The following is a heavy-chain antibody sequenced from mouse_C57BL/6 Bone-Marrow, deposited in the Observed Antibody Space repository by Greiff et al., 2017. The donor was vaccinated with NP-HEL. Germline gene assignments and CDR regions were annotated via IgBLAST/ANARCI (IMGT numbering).Heavy chain of an antibody. CDR1: GYTFTSYD. CDR3: AREKYDYDY. CDR2: INPRDGST. Sequence: VQLQQSGPELVKPGASVKLSCKASGYTFTSYDINWVQQRPGKGLEWIGWINPRDGSTKYNEKFKGKATLTVDTSSSTAYMELHSLTSEDSAVYFCAREKYDYDYWGQGTTLTVSS. V-gene: IGHV1-85*01. J-gene: IGHJ2*01. D-gene: IGHD2-4*01.